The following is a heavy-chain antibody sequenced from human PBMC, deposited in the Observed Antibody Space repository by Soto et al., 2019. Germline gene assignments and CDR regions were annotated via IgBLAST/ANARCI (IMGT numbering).Heavy chain of an antibody. D-gene: IGHD2-2*01. CDR1: GFIFSSYA. V-gene: IGHV3-23*01. CDR2: IGESGTPT. J-gene: IGHJ6*02. Sequence: GGSLRLSCAASGFIFSSYAMKWVRQAPGKGLEWVSLIGESGTPTYYADSVKGRFNISRDNSGNTLFLEMYSLRAEDTAVYYCARYIPGVRYYGMDVWGQGTTVTVSS. CDR3: ARYIPGVRYYGMDV.